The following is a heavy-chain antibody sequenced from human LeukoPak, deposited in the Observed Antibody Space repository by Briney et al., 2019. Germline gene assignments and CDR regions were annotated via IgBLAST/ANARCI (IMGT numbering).Heavy chain of an antibody. V-gene: IGHV4-4*02. D-gene: IGHD6-13*01. J-gene: IGHJ4*02. CDR2: IYHSGST. CDR1: GGSISSSNW. CDR3: ASSVAAAGSPIDY. Sequence: SGTLSLTCAVSGGSISSSNWWSWVRQPPGKGLEWIGEIYHSGSTNYNPSLKSRVTISVDTSKNQFSLKLSSVTAADTAVYYCASSVAAAGSPIDYWGQGTLVTVSS.